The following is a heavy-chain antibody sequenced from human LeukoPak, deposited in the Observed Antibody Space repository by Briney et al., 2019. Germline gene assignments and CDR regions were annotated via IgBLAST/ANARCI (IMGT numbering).Heavy chain of an antibody. CDR2: IYSGGDT. V-gene: IGHV3-53*05. Sequence: GGSLRLSCAASGFTVSSNFMTWVRQAPGKGLEWVSIIYSGGDTYYADSVKGRFTISRDNSKNTLYLQMNSLRAEDTAVYYCAKMNYGGDSVDWYFDLWGRGTLVTVSS. CDR1: GFTVSSNF. CDR3: AKMNYGGDSVDWYFDL. J-gene: IGHJ2*01. D-gene: IGHD4-23*01.